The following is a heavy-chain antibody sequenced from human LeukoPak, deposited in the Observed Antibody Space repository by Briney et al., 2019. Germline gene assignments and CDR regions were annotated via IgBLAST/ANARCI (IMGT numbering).Heavy chain of an antibody. V-gene: IGHV4-31*03. D-gene: IGHD3-3*01. CDR1: GGSISSGGYY. J-gene: IGHJ4*02. CDR2: IYYSGST. Sequence: SETLSLTCTVSGGSISSGGYYWSWIRQHPGKGLEWIGYIYYSGSTYYNPSLKSRVTISVDTSKNQFSLKLSSVTAADTAVYYCARLGYYDFWSGSNRALGYWGQGTLVTVSS. CDR3: ARLGYYDFWSGSNRALGY.